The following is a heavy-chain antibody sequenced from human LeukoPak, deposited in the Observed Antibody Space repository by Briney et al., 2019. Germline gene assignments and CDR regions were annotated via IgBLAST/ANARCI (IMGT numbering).Heavy chain of an antibody. J-gene: IGHJ4*02. V-gene: IGHV4-39*07. CDR2: IYYSGIT. CDR3: AREGVGGSYSNY. D-gene: IGHD1-26*01. CDR1: GGSISSSSYY. Sequence: SQTLSLTCTVSGGSISSSSYYWGWIRQPPGKGLEWIGSIYYSGITYYNPSLKSRFTRSVDTSKNQFSLKLSSVTAADTAVYYCAREGVGGSYSNYWGQGTLVTVSS.